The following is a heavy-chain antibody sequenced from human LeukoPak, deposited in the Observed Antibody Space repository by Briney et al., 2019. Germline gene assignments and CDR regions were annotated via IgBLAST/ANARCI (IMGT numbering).Heavy chain of an antibody. D-gene: IGHD3-10*01. V-gene: IGHV4-59*12. CDR3: ARADYYGSGSYDY. CDR2: IYYSGST. CDR1: GGSISSYY. Sequence: SETLSLTCTVAGGSISSYYWRCIRHPPGEGLEWIGYIYYSGSTNYNPSLKSRVTISVDTSKNPFSLKLSSVTAADTAVYYCARADYYGSGSYDYWGQGTLVTVSS. J-gene: IGHJ4*02.